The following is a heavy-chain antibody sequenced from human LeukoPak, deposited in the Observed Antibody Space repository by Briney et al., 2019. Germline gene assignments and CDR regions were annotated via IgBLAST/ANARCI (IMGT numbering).Heavy chain of an antibody. Sequence: GESLKISCKGSGYSFTSYWIGWVRQMPGKGLEWMGIIYPGDSDTRYSPSFQGQVTISADKSISTAYLQWSSLKASDTAMYYCARQTSNGDYLLDYFDYWGQGTLVTVSS. CDR2: IYPGDSDT. V-gene: IGHV5-51*01. CDR3: ARQTSNGDYLLDYFDY. CDR1: GYSFTSYW. J-gene: IGHJ4*02. D-gene: IGHD4-17*01.